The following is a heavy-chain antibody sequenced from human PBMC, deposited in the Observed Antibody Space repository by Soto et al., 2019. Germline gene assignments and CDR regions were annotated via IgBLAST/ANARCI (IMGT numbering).Heavy chain of an antibody. J-gene: IGHJ5*02. Sequence: QVQLVQSGAAVKKPGSSVKVSCKASGGTFSSYAISWVRQAPGQGREWMGGIIPIFGTANYAQKFQGRVTITADKSASTAYMELSSLRSEDTAVYYCARDLLGSCSGGSCEGWFDPWGQGTLVTVSS. CDR1: GGTFSSYA. V-gene: IGHV1-69*06. CDR2: IIPIFGTA. CDR3: ARDLLGSCSGGSCEGWFDP. D-gene: IGHD2-15*01.